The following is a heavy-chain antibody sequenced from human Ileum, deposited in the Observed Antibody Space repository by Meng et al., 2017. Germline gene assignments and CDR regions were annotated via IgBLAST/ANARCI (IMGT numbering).Heavy chain of an antibody. CDR3: AKDQTWNSLDP. J-gene: IGHJ5*02. D-gene: IGHD1/OR15-1a*01. CDR1: GFTFRSYY. CDR2: INPDGSNT. V-gene: IGHV3-74*01. Sequence: GESLRLSCAASGFTFRSYYMYWVRQAPGNGLVWVSRINPDGSNTNYADSVKGRFTIARDNAKNTLYLLMNGLRDEDTAVYVCAKDQTWNSLDPWGQGTLVTVSS.